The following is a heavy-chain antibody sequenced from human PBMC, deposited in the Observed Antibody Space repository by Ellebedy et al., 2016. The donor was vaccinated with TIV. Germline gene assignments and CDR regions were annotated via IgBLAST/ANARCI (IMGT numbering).Heavy chain of an antibody. CDR3: AREGARLMLRGVYYGMDV. D-gene: IGHD3-10*01. V-gene: IGHV1-18*04. J-gene: IGHJ6*02. CDR1: GYSFTSYG. Sequence: AASVKVSCKASGYSFTSYGISWARQAPGQGLEWMGWISAYNGNTNYAQKFQGRVTMTTDTSTSTAYMDLRSLISDDTAVYYCAREGARLMLRGVYYGMDVWGQGTTVTVSS. CDR2: ISAYNGNT.